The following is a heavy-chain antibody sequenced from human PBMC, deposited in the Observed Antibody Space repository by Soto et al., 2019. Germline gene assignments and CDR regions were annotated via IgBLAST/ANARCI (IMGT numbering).Heavy chain of an antibody. Sequence: EVQLVESGGGLVQPGGSLRLSCAASGFTFSSYWMHWVRQAPGKGLVWVSRINSDGSSTSYADSVKGRFTISRDNAKNTLYLQMNSLRAEDTAVYYCRVCSSTSCRQTDAFDIWGQGTMVTVSS. D-gene: IGHD2-2*01. J-gene: IGHJ3*02. CDR3: RVCSSTSCRQTDAFDI. CDR1: GFTFSSYW. V-gene: IGHV3-74*01. CDR2: INSDGSST.